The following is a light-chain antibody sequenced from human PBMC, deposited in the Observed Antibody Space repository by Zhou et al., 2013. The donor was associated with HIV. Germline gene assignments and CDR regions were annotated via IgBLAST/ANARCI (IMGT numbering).Light chain of an antibody. CDR3: QQYGSSLWT. CDR2: DAS. V-gene: IGKV3-11*01. CDR1: QSVSSY. J-gene: IGKJ1*01. Sequence: EIVLTQSPATLSLSPGERATLSCRANQSVSSYLAWYQQKPGQAPRLLIYDASNRATGIPARFSGSGSGTDFTLTISSLEPEDFAVYYCQQYGSSLWTFGQGTKVEIK.